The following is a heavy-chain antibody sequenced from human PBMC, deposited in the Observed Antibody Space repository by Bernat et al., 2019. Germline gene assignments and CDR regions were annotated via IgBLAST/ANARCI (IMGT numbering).Heavy chain of an antibody. J-gene: IGHJ3*02. CDR2: IYYTWST. CDR1: GASISSSSYY. D-gene: IGHD3-10*01. Sequence: QLQLQESGPGLVKPSETLSLTCTVSGASISSSSYYWGWIRQPPGKGLEWIGSIYYTWSTYYSPSLKSRVTISVDTSKNQFSLKLISVTAADTAVYYCARWESTLVPGAFDIWGQGTMVTVSS. V-gene: IGHV4-39*01. CDR3: ARWESTLVPGAFDI.